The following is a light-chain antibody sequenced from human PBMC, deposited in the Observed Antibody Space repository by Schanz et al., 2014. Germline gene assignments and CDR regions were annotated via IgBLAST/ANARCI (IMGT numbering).Light chain of an antibody. CDR1: SSDVGSYNL. CDR2: EGS. CDR3: AAWDDSLNGWV. Sequence: QSALTQPASVSGSPGQSITISCTGTSSDVGSYNLVSWYQQHPGKAPKLMIYEGSKRPSGVPDRFSGFKSGTSASLAISGLRSEDEADYYCAAWDDSLNGWVFGGGTKLTVL. V-gene: IGLV2-14*02. J-gene: IGLJ3*02.